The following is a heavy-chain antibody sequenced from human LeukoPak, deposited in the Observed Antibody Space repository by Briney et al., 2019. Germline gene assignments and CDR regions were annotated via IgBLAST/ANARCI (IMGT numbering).Heavy chain of an antibody. CDR2: IYTSGST. CDR1: GGSISSYY. J-gene: IGHJ6*03. D-gene: IGHD3-10*01. Sequence: SETLSLTCTVSGGSISSYYWSWIRQPAGKGLEWIGRIYTSGSTNYNPSLKSRVTMSVDTSKNQFSLKLSSVTAADTAVYYCARDGSGKNYYYYMDVWGKGTTVTVSS. CDR3: ARDGSGKNYYYYMDV. V-gene: IGHV4-4*07.